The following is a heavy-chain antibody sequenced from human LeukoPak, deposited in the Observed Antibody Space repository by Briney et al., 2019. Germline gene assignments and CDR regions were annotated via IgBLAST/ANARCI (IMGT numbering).Heavy chain of an antibody. CDR2: IYYSGST. D-gene: IGHD4-23*01. CDR3: ARLLDYGGNRVAFDI. V-gene: IGHV4-59*08. Sequence: SETLSLTCTVSGGSISSYYRSWIRQPPGKGLEWIGYIYYSGSTNYNPSLKSRVTISVDTSKNQFSLKLSSVTAADTAVYYCARLLDYGGNRVAFDIWGQGTMVTVSS. CDR1: GGSISSYY. J-gene: IGHJ3*02.